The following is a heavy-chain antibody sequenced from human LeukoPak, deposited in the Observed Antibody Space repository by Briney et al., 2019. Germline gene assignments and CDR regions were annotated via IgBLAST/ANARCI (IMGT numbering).Heavy chain of an antibody. D-gene: IGHD6-13*01. J-gene: IGHJ4*02. V-gene: IGHV4-38-2*02. CDR2: IYHSGST. CDR3: ARGHPIAAAGTHYFDY. CDR1: GYSISSGYY. Sequence: PSETLSLTCTVSGYSISSGYYWGWIRQPPGTGLEWIGSIYHSGSTFYNPSLKSRVTISVDTSKNQFSLKLSSVTAADTAVYYCARGHPIAAAGTHYFDYWGQGTLVTVSS.